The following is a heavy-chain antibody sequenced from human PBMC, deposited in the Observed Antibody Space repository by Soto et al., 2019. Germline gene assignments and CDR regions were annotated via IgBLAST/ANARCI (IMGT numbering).Heavy chain of an antibody. J-gene: IGHJ6*02. CDR3: AREGLWSGEWTTLYGRAA. Sequence: ASVRVSCTASGYTFTSYGISWVRQAPGQGLEWMGWISSYNGNTNYARKLQGRVTMTTATSTSTAYRGWRSLRSDDTAVYYCAREGLWSGEWTTLYGRAAGGQGTTVTVPS. CDR1: GYTFTSYG. V-gene: IGHV1-18*01. D-gene: IGHD3-10*01. CDR2: ISSYNGNT.